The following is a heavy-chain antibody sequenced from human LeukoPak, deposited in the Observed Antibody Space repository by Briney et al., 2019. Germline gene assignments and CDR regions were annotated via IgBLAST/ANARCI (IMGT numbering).Heavy chain of an antibody. CDR1: KFTFSDYS. CDR2: IYTGGNT. V-gene: IGHV3-66*01. J-gene: IGHJ4*02. CDR3: ASISDLLFYFDS. Sequence: GGSLRLSCAASKFTFSDYSMSWVRQAPGKGLEWVSLIYTGGNTYHADSVRGRFTLSRDNSKNTVYLQMNSLRVEDTAMYYCASISDLLFYFDSWGQGTLVTVSS.